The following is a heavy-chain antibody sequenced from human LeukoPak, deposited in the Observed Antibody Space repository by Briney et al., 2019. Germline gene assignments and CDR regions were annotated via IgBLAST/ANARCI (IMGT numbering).Heavy chain of an antibody. CDR2: IYPGDYTT. D-gene: IGHD4/OR15-4a*01. CDR3: ASRDYGSTWSDP. CDR1: RSSLSTYW. V-gene: IGHV5-51*01. J-gene: IGHJ5*02. Sequence: GASLQISCQGFRSSLSTYWIGWVRQMPGRGLEWMGIIYPGDYTTQYTSSFQGQVTISVDKSTGTAYLQWSSLKASDTAMYYCASRDYGSTWSDPWGQGTLVTVSS.